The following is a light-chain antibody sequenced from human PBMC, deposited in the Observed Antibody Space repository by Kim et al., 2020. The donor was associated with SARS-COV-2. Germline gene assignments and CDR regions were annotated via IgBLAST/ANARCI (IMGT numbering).Light chain of an antibody. Sequence: AFVGDRGTIACRASQVITHALACFQQKPGKAPKSMIYEASNLQSGVPSKFSGSGSGTDFTLTISSLQPEDFATYYCQQYKSYPLTFGQGTRLEIK. CDR3: QQYKSYPLT. CDR2: EAS. CDR1: QVITHA. J-gene: IGKJ5*01. V-gene: IGKV1-16*02.